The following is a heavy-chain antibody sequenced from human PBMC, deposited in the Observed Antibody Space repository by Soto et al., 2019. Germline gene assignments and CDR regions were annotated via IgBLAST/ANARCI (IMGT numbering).Heavy chain of an antibody. J-gene: IGHJ5*02. Sequence: SETLSLTCAVYGGSFSGYYCSWIRQPPGKGLEWIGEINHSGSTYYNPSLKSRVTISVDRSKNQFSLKLSSVTAADTAVYICARLPDRWGHGTLVTVS. CDR2: INHSGST. D-gene: IGHD2-2*01. CDR3: ARLPDR. CDR1: GGSFSGYY. V-gene: IGHV4-34*01.